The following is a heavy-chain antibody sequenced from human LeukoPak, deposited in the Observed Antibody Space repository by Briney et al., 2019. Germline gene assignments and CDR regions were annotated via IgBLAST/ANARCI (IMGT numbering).Heavy chain of an antibody. CDR1: GGSINSSNYY. CDR2: IYYDGGT. CDR3: AVTGYNYGYIHSTGYMDV. Sequence: SETLSLTCTVSGGSINSSNYYWAWIRQSPGKGLEWIAIIYYDGGTYYNPSLKSRVTISLDTSKNQFSLKLTSLTAADTAIFYCAVTGYNYGYIHSTGYMDVWGKGTTVIVSS. V-gene: IGHV4-39*07. D-gene: IGHD5-18*01. J-gene: IGHJ6*03.